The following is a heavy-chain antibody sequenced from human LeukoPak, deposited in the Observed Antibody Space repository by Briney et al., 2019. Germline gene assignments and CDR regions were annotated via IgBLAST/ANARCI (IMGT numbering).Heavy chain of an antibody. CDR2: IWYDGSNK. J-gene: IGHJ6*02. D-gene: IGHD4-17*01. CDR1: GFTFSSYG. CDR3: ARDDYGDYIYYYYYGMDV. Sequence: PGGSLRLSCAASGFTFSSYGMYWVRQAPGKGLEWVAVIWYDGSNKYYADSVKGRFTISRDNSKNTLYLQMNSLRAEDTAVYYCARDDYGDYIYYYYYGMDVWGQGTTVTVSS. V-gene: IGHV3-33*01.